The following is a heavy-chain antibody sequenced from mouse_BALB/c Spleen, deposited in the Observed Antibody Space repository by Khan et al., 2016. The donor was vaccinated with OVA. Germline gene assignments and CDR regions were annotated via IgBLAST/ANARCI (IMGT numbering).Heavy chain of an antibody. CDR3: ARIKKMVATYFDY. CDR2: TNPTNGRT. V-gene: IGHV1S81*02. CDR1: GYTFTSYW. Sequence: QVQLKQSGAELVKAGASVKMSCKASGYTFTSYWMHWVKQRLGQGLEWFAETNPTNGRTYYNEKFKSKATLTVDKSSSTAYMLLSGPTVEDSAFYYCARIKKMVATYFDYWGQGTTLTVSS. J-gene: IGHJ2*01. D-gene: IGHD1-1*02.